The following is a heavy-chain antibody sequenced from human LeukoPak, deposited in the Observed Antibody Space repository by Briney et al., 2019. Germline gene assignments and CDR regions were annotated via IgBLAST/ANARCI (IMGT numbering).Heavy chain of an antibody. CDR2: INPNSGGT. CDR1: GYTFTGYY. D-gene: IGHD3-16*02. J-gene: IGHJ6*03. Sequence: ASVKVSCKASGYTFTGYYMHWVRQAPGQGLEWMGWINPNSGGTNYAQKFQGRVTMTRDTSISTAYMELSRLRSDDTAVYYCARGDYDYVWGSYRYPTGCYYMDVWGKGTTVTVSS. V-gene: IGHV1-2*02. CDR3: ARGDYDYVWGSYRYPTGCYYMDV.